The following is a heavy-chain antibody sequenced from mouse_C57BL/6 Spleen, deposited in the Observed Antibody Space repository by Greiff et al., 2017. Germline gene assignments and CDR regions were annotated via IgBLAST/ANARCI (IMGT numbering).Heavy chain of an antibody. Sequence: QVQLQQSGAELVRPGASVTLSCKASGYTFTDYEMHWVKQTPVHGLEWIGAIDPETGGTAYNQKFKGKAILTADKSSSTAYMELRSLTSEDSAVYYCTREDGYYGNSLYAMDDWGQGTSVTVSS. V-gene: IGHV1-15*01. CDR3: TREDGYYGNSLYAMDD. D-gene: IGHD2-1*01. J-gene: IGHJ4*01. CDR2: IDPETGGT. CDR1: GYTFTDYE.